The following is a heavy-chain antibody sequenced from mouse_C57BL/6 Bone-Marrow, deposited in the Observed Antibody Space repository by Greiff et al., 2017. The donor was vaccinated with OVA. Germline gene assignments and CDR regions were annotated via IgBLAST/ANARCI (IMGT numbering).Heavy chain of an antibody. CDR2: INPNNGGT. CDR3: AREPPRRMEY. D-gene: IGHD2-10*02. CDR1: GYTFTDYN. V-gene: IGHV1-22*01. Sequence: VQLQQSGPELVKPGASVKMSCKASGYTFTDYNMHWVKQSHGKSLEWFGYINPNNGGTSYNQKFKGKATLTVNKSSSTAYMEFRSLTSEDSAVYYCAREPPRRMEYWGQGTTVTVSS. J-gene: IGHJ4*01.